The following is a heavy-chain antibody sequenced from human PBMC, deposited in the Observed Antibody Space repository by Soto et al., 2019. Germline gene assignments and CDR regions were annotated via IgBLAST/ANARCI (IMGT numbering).Heavy chain of an antibody. CDR1: GGSISSYD. D-gene: IGHD7-27*01. J-gene: IGHJ4*02. CDR3: ARRWGTSFDF. V-gene: IGHV4-59*01. Sequence: SETLSLTCTVSGGSISSYDWSWIRQPPGKGLEWIGYIFYSGSTNYNPSLKSRVTISVDTSKNQFSLKLSSVTAADTAVYYCARRWGTSFDFWGQGTLVTVSS. CDR2: IFYSGST.